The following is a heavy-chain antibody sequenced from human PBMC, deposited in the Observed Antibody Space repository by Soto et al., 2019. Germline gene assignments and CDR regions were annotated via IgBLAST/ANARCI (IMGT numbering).Heavy chain of an antibody. Sequence: ASVKVSCKASGYTFTSYGISWVRQAPGQGLEWMGWISAYNGNTNYAQKLQGRVTMTTDTSTSTAYMELRSLRSDDTAVYYCARDQKSYTFFRVVTTTQYYYYGTEVWGQGATVT. V-gene: IGHV1-18*04. CDR2: ISAYNGNT. CDR3: ARDQKSYTFFRVVTTTQYYYYGTEV. J-gene: IGHJ6*02. CDR1: GYTFTSYG. D-gene: IGHD3-3*01.